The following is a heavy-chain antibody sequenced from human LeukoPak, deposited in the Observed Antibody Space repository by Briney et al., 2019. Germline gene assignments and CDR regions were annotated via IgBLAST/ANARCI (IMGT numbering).Heavy chain of an antibody. V-gene: IGHV5-51*01. Sequence: GESLKISCEGSGYIFTTYRIGWVRQMPGKGLEWMGIIYPSDSDTRYSPSFQGQVTISADKSISTAYLQWSSLKASDSAMYYCARLPLTGPLYYFDYWGQGTLVTVSS. J-gene: IGHJ4*02. CDR2: IYPSDSDT. D-gene: IGHD7-27*01. CDR3: ARLPLTGPLYYFDY. CDR1: GYIFTTYR.